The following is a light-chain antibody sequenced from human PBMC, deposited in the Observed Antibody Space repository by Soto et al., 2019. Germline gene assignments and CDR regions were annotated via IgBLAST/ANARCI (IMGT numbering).Light chain of an antibody. V-gene: IGKV3-15*01. Sequence: IVMRQSPSTLCVSPGDTVTIYFRASQNIYSNVDWYQQRPGQAPRLLIYRASTRATGIPARFSGSGSGTEFTLTISSLQSEDFTVYSCLQYHKLWAFGQGTKVDI. CDR2: RAS. CDR3: LQYHKLWA. J-gene: IGKJ1*01. CDR1: QNIYSN.